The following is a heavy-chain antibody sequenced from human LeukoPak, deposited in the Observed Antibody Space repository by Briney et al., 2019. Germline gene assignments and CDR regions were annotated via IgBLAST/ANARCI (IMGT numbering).Heavy chain of an antibody. CDR3: AKGAYDYIEIAYFDY. CDR2: IIGSSGST. V-gene: IGHV3-23*01. Sequence: GGSLSLSCVASGFSFDNYAMNWVRQAPGQGLEWVSLIIGSSGSTFYADSVKGSFTISRDKSKNTLYLQMNSLRAEDTAVYYCAKGAYDYIEIAYFDYWGQGSLVTVSS. D-gene: IGHD5-12*01. J-gene: IGHJ4*02. CDR1: GFSFDNYA.